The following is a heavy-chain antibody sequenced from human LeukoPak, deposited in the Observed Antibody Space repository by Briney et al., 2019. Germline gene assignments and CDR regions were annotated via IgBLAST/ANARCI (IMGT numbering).Heavy chain of an antibody. Sequence: GGSLRLSCAASGFTFSSYWMSWVRQAPGKGLEWISYISSSGSTIYYADSVRGRFTISRDNAKNSLYLQMNSLRAGDTAVYYCAGSQLWSIGDAFDIWGQGTMVTVSS. CDR2: ISSSGSTI. V-gene: IGHV3-48*04. J-gene: IGHJ3*02. CDR1: GFTFSSYW. CDR3: AGSQLWSIGDAFDI. D-gene: IGHD5-18*01.